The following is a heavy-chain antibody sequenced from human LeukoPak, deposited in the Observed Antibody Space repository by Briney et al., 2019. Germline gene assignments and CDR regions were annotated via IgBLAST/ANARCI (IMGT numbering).Heavy chain of an antibody. J-gene: IGHJ4*02. Sequence: GGSLRLSCAASGFTFSSYAMSWVRQAPGKGLEWVSAISGSGGSTYYADSVKGRFTISRDNAKDTVYLQMSSLRAEDTAVYYCERVSMGGYPFDYWGQETLVPVSS. CDR1: GFTFSSYA. D-gene: IGHD3-10*01. CDR2: ISGSGGST. CDR3: ERVSMGGYPFDY. V-gene: IGHV3-23*01.